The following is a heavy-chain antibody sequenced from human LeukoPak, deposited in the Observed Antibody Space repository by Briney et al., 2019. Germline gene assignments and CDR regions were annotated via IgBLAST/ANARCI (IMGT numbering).Heavy chain of an antibody. CDR2: IYTSGST. V-gene: IGHV4-4*07. Sequence: SETLSLTCTVSGGSISSYYWSWIRQPAGEGLEWIGRIYTSGSTNYNPSLKSRVTMSVDTSKNQFSLKLSSVTAADTAVYYCARDQGGGGYCSGGSCYEYGMDVWGQGTTVTVSS. CDR3: ARDQGGGGYCSGGSCYEYGMDV. D-gene: IGHD2-15*01. J-gene: IGHJ6*02. CDR1: GGSISSYY.